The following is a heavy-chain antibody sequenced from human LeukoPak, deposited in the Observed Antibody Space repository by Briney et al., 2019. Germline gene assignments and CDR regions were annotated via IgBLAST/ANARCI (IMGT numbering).Heavy chain of an antibody. CDR2: IYDSGST. Sequence: ASETLSLTCTVSGASIRSGDYYWSWIRQPPGKGLEWIGYIYDSGSTYYNPSLKSRITISVDTSENRFSLKLSSVTATDTAVYYCARDCSGGSCYGAFAIWGQGTMVTVSS. J-gene: IGHJ3*02. CDR3: ARDCSGGSCYGAFAI. CDR1: GASIRSGDYY. D-gene: IGHD2-15*01. V-gene: IGHV4-30-4*01.